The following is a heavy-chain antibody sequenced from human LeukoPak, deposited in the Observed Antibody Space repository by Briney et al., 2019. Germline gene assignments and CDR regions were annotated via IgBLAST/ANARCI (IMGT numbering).Heavy chain of an antibody. Sequence: ASVKVSCKASGYTFTGYYMHWVRQAPGQGLESMGWINPNSGGTNYAQKFRGRVTMTRDTSISTAYMELSRLRSDDTAVYYCARGGQWLVTVRPPEYYFDYWGQGTLVTVSS. CDR2: INPNSGGT. CDR3: ARGGQWLVTVRPPEYYFDY. D-gene: IGHD6-19*01. J-gene: IGHJ4*02. CDR1: GYTFTGYY. V-gene: IGHV1-2*02.